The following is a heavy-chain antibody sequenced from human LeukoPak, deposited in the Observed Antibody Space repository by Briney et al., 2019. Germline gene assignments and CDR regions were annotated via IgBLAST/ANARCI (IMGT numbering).Heavy chain of an antibody. CDR2: LYSGGNS. CDR3: ARSYSNHLFGMDV. D-gene: IGHD4-11*01. V-gene: IGHV3-66*01. J-gene: IGHJ6*02. Sequence: PGGSLRLSCAASGFTVSSYYMTWVRQAPGKGLEWVSVLYSGGNSYYADSVKGRVAISGDNSKNTVFLQMNSVRAEDTAVYYCARSYSNHLFGMDVWGQGTTVTVSS. CDR1: GFTVSSYY.